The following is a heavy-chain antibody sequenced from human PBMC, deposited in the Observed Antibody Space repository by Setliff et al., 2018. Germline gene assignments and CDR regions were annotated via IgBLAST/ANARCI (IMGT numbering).Heavy chain of an antibody. CDR3: ARLIGSCSSSSCSGALDL. D-gene: IGHD2-2*03. J-gene: IGHJ3*01. CDR1: GYSFSRSW. Sequence: GESLKLSCQGFGYSFSRSWIVWVRQMPGRGLEWLGIVYPGDSDTRYNPSFQGQVTISVDKSIDTAYLQSSSLKASDSAIYYCARLIGSCSSSSCSGALDLWGQGTMVTVS. V-gene: IGHV5-51*01. CDR2: VYPGDSDT.